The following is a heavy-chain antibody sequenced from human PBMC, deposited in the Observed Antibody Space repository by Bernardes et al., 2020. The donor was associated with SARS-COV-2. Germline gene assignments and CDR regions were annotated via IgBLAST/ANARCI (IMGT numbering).Heavy chain of an antibody. Sequence: GGSLRLSCAASGFTFDDYAMHWVRQAPGKGLEWVSGISWNSGSIGYADSVKGRFTISRDNAKNSLYLQMNSLRAEDTALYYCAKTGSGYDNDAFDIWGQGTMVTVSS. J-gene: IGHJ3*02. V-gene: IGHV3-9*01. D-gene: IGHD5-12*01. CDR3: AKTGSGYDNDAFDI. CDR2: ISWNSGSI. CDR1: GFTFDDYA.